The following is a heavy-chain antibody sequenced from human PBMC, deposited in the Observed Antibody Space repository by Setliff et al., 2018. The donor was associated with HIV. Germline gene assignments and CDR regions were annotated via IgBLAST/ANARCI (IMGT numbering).Heavy chain of an antibody. CDR2: IYYSGNT. Sequence: SETLSLTCTVSGDSISSGGYYWSWIRQHSGKGLEWIEYIYYSGNTYYNPSLKRRVTMSVDTSKNQFSLKLSSLTAADTAVYYCARGPPAEDYYHYMDVRGEGTTVTVSS. CDR1: GDSISSGGYY. V-gene: IGHV4-31*03. CDR3: ARGPPAEDYYHYMDV. J-gene: IGHJ6*03.